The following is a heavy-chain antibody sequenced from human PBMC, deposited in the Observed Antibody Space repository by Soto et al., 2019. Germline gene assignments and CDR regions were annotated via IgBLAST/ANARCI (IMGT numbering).Heavy chain of an antibody. V-gene: IGHV4-61*08. CDR2: ISHSGST. CDR1: GASMTGASISDDY. Sequence: SETLSLTCTVSGASMTGASISDDYWSWIRQPPGKGLEWIGHISHSGSTNYNPSLKSRVTISVDTSKRQFSLKLSSVTAADTAVYYCAREARGVISGMDVWGQGTTVTVSS. J-gene: IGHJ6*02. D-gene: IGHD3-10*01. CDR3: AREARGVISGMDV.